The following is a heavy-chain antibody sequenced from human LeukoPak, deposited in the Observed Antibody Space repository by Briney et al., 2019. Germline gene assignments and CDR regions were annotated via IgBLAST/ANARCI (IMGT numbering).Heavy chain of an antibody. V-gene: IGHV3-23*01. D-gene: IGHD1-26*01. CDR3: ASNSGSYYVHWFDP. CDR2: ISGSGGST. CDR1: RFTFSSYA. Sequence: GGSLRLSCAASRFTFSSYAMSWVRQAPGKGLEWVSAISGSGGSTYYADSVKGRFTISRDNSKNTLYLQMNSLRAEDTAVYYCASNSGSYYVHWFDPWGQGTLVTVSS. J-gene: IGHJ5*02.